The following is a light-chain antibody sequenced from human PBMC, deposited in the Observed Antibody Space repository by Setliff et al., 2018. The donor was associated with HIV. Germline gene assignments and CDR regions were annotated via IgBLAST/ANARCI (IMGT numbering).Light chain of an antibody. CDR2: RNN. CDR3: ATWDDSLNGNV. J-gene: IGLJ1*01. CDR1: SSNIGSNI. Sequence: QSVLAQPPSASGTPGQRVTISCSGSSSNIGSNIINWYQHLPGTAPKLLIYRNNQRPSGVPDRFSGSKSGTSASLAISGLQSEDEADYYRATWDDSLNGNVFGSGTKV. V-gene: IGLV1-44*01.